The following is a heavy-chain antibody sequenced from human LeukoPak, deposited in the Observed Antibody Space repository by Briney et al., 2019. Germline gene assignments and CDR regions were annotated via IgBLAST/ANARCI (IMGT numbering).Heavy chain of an antibody. Sequence: GGSLRLSCAASGFTFDDYAMHWVRQAPGKGLEWVSLISWDGGSTYYADSVKGRFTISRDNSKNSLYLQMNSLRAEDTALYYCAKDNGIYYYYGMDVWGQGTTVTVSS. CDR2: ISWDGGST. CDR1: GFTFDDYA. V-gene: IGHV3-43D*03. CDR3: AKDNGIYYYYGMDV. J-gene: IGHJ6*02.